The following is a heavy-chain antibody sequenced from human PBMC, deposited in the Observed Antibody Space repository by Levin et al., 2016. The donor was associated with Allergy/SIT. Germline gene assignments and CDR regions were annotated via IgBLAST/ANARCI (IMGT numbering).Heavy chain of an antibody. V-gene: IGHV4-34*01. D-gene: IGHD2-2*01. CDR2: INHSGST. CDR3: ASKNRGFVVVPAAMRERRKGWFDP. CDR1: GGSFSGYY. Sequence: SETLSLTCAVYGGSFSGYYWSWIRQPPGKGLEWIGEINHSGSTNYNPSLKSRVTISVDTSKNQFSLKVSSVTAADTAVYYCASKNRGFVVVPAAMRERRKGWFDPWGQGTLVTVSS. J-gene: IGHJ5*02.